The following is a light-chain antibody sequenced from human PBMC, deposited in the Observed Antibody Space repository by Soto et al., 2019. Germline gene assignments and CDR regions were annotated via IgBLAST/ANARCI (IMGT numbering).Light chain of an antibody. V-gene: IGLV1-44*01. J-gene: IGLJ3*02. Sequence: QAVVTQPPSASGTPGQRVTISCSGSNSNIGSNFVNWYQQLPGTAPRLFIYSSDRRASGVPGRFSGSKSGTSASLAISGLQSEDEADYYCSTWDDSLSGLVFGGGTKLTVL. CDR1: NSNIGSNF. CDR2: SSD. CDR3: STWDDSLSGLV.